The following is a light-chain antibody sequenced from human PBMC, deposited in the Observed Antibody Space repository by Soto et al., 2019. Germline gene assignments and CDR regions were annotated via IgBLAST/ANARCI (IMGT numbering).Light chain of an antibody. J-gene: IGLJ1*01. Sequence: QSALIQPRSVSGSPGQSVTISCTGTSSDVGGYSFVSWYQQHPGKAPKLMIYDVSKRPSGVPDRFSGSKSGNTASLTISGLQAADEPDYYCCSYEGSNYVFGNGTKVTVL. V-gene: IGLV2-11*01. CDR2: DVS. CDR3: CSYEGSNYV. CDR1: SSDVGGYSF.